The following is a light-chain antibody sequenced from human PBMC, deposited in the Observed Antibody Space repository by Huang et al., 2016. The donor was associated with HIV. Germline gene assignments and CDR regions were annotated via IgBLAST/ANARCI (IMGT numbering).Light chain of an antibody. CDR3: HQLNSYPRT. V-gene: IGKV1-9*01. CDR2: GAS. Sequence: TPLTQSPSALSASAGDRVTITCRASQGINNYLAWYQQKPGKAPKLLIYGASTLQSGVPSRFSGSGSGTDFTLTISSLHPEDFATYYCHQLNSYPRTFGQGTKVEIK. CDR1: QGINNY. J-gene: IGKJ1*01.